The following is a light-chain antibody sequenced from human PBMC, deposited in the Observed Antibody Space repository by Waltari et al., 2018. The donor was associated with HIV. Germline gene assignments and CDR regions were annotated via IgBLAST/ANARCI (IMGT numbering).Light chain of an antibody. CDR3: QSYDSTLSAWV. CDR2: GYS. J-gene: IGLJ3*02. CDR1: RSNIGARYE. V-gene: IGLV1-40*01. Sequence: QSVLRQPPSVSGAPGQRVTISFTGSRSNIGARYEVHWYQQPPGAAPKLLIFGYSNRPSGVPDRCSGSKSGTSAALAISGLQAEDVADYYCQSYDSTLSAWVFGGGTKLTVL.